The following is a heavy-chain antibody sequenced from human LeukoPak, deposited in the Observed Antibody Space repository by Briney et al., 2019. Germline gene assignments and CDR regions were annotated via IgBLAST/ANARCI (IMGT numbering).Heavy chain of an antibody. Sequence: VASVKVSCRASGYTFTRHYIYWMRQTPGQGLEWMGWIKPNTGDTNYAQKFQGGVTLTRDASLITAYMELSGLTSDDTAIYYCARDLGDASHIVVINRDYLDSWGLGTQVTVSS. V-gene: IGHV1-2*02. CDR3: ARDLGDASHIVVINRDYLDS. CDR2: IKPNTGDT. J-gene: IGHJ4*02. D-gene: IGHD3-22*01. CDR1: GYTFTRHY.